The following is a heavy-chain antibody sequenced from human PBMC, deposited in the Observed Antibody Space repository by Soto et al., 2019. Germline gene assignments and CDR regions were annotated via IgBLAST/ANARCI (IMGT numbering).Heavy chain of an antibody. V-gene: IGHV3-30-3*01. D-gene: IGHD3-22*01. CDR3: ARAPPPITMIVVGCMDV. CDR2: ISYDGSNK. Sequence: QVHLVESGGGVVQPGRSLRLSCAASGFTFSSYAMHWVRQAPGKGLGWVAVISYDGSNKYYADSVKGRFTISSDNSKNTLDLQMNILSAEDTAVYYFARAPPPITMIVVGCMDVWGRGTTVTVSS. J-gene: IGHJ6*02. CDR1: GFTFSSYA.